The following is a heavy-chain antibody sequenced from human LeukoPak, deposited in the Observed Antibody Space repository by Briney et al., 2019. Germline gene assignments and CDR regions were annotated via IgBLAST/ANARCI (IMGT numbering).Heavy chain of an antibody. J-gene: IGHJ6*03. V-gene: IGHV5-51*01. Sequence: GESLKISCKVSGYRLTNYWIGWVRQMPGKGLEWMGIIYPGDSDTRYSPSFQGQVTISADMSISTAYLQWSSLKASDTAMYYCIICDYYYYYMDVWGKGTTVTVSS. CDR3: IICDYYYYYMDV. D-gene: IGHD2-2*01. CDR1: GYRLTNYW. CDR2: IYPGDSDT.